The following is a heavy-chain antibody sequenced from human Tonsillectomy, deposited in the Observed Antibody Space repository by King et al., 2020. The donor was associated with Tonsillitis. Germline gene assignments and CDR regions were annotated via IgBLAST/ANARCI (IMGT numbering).Heavy chain of an antibody. J-gene: IGHJ6*02. CDR3: ARAGYGVYGSYYYGMDV. CDR2: IHHSGST. V-gene: IGHV4-30-2*01. CDR1: GGSISSGAYS. D-gene: IGHD4-17*01. Sequence: QLQESGSGLVKPSQTLSLTCAVSGGSISSGAYSWSWIRQPPGKGLEWIGYIHHSGSTYYNPSLKSRATISVDRSKNQFSLKVNSVTAADTAVYYCARAGYGVYGSYYYGMDVWGQGTTVTVSS.